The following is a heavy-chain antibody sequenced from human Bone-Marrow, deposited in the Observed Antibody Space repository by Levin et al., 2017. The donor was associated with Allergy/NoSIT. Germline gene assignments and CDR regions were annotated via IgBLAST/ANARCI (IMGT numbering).Heavy chain of an antibody. V-gene: IGHV1-69*13. CDR2: IIPIFGTA. J-gene: IGHJ5*02. CDR3: ARDVTGYCSSTSCRYCTNGVCPGGLGVDP. D-gene: IGHD2-2*01. Sequence: SVKVSCKASGGTFSSYAISWVRQAPGQGLEWMGGIIPIFGTANYAQKFQGRVTITADESTSTAYMELSSLRSEDTAVYYCARDVTGYCSSTSCRYCTNGVCPGGLGVDPWGQGTLVTVSS. CDR1: GGTFSSYA.